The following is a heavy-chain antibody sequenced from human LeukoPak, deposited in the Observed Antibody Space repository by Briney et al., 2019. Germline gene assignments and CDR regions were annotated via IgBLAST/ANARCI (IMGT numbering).Heavy chain of an antibody. D-gene: IGHD4-23*01. CDR1: GGSFTGYH. V-gene: IGHV4-34*01. CDR2: INHRGHP. CDR3: ARDPTTVVTLPYYFDF. Sequence: SETLSLTCAVYGGSFTGYHWNWIRQSPQRGLEWIGEINHRGHPHYNPSLESRLTIPVDTSKNQFSLTLRSVTAADTAVYYCARDPTTVVTLPYYFDFWGQGTPVTVSS. J-gene: IGHJ4*02.